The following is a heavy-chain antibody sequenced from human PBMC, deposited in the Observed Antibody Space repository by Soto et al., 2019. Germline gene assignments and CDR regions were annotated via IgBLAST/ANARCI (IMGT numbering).Heavy chain of an antibody. CDR3: ARDWWEEPAGKETVSQFDY. J-gene: IGHJ4*02. Sequence: QVHLVESGGGVVQHGRSLTLSCTASGFAFSNYGIHWVRQAPGRGLEWVAVIWSDGTKKFYAGSVRGRFTISRDNSKNTIYLQMNSLRAEDTAVYYCARDWWEEPAGKETVSQFDYWGQGTLVTVSS. CDR2: IWSDGTKK. D-gene: IGHD6-13*01. CDR1: GFAFSNYG. V-gene: IGHV3-33*01.